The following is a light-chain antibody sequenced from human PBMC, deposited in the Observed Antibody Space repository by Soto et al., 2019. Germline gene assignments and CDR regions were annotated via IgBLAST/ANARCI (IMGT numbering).Light chain of an antibody. CDR2: LNNDGSH. J-gene: IGLJ2*01. CDR1: SGHSTYA. V-gene: IGLV4-69*02. CDR3: QTWGSGIVV. Sequence: QLVLTQSPSASASLGASVKLTCTLSSGHSTYAIAWHQQHPEKGPRYLMKLNNDGSHTKGDGIPDRFSGSSSGAERYLTISSLQSEDEADYHCQTWGSGIVVFGGGTKLTVL.